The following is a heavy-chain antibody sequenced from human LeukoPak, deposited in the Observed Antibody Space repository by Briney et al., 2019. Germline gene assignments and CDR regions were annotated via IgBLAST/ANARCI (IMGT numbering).Heavy chain of an antibody. CDR2: IRYDGSNK. D-gene: IGHD2-2*01. CDR3: ANVVVPAAMNWFDP. J-gene: IGHJ5*02. Sequence: GGSLRLSCAASGFTFSSYATHWVRQAPGKGLEWVAFIRYDGSNKYYADSVKGRFTISRDNSKNTLYLQMNSLRAEDTAVYYCANVVVPAAMNWFDPWGQGTLVTVSS. V-gene: IGHV3-30*02. CDR1: GFTFSSYA.